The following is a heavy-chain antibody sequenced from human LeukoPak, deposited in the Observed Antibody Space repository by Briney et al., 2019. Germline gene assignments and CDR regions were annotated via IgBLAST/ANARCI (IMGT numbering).Heavy chain of an antibody. CDR3: ARGRTVAGRAFDI. Sequence: ASVTVSFKASGYTFTSYDINWVRQATAQGLEWMGWMNPNSGNTGYAQKFQGRVTMTRNTSISTAYMELSSLRSEDTAVYYCARGRTVAGRAFDIWGQGTMVTVSS. V-gene: IGHV1-8*01. CDR2: MNPNSGNT. D-gene: IGHD6-19*01. J-gene: IGHJ3*02. CDR1: GYTFTSYD.